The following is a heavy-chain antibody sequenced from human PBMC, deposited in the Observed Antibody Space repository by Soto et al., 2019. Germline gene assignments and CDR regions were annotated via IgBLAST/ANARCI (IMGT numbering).Heavy chain of an antibody. Sequence: PGGYLRLSCAAPGFTFSSYGMHWVRQAPGKGLEWVAVIWYDGSNKYYAGSVKGRFTISRDNAKNTLYLQMNSLRAGDTAVYYCARALSFYDSSGYYSGMDVWGQGTTVTVSS. V-gene: IGHV3-33*01. CDR2: IWYDGSNK. D-gene: IGHD3-22*01. CDR1: GFTFSSYG. J-gene: IGHJ6*02. CDR3: ARALSFYDSSGYYSGMDV.